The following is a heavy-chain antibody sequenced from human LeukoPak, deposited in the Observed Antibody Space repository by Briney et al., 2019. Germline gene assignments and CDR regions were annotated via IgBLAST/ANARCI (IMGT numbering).Heavy chain of an antibody. J-gene: IGHJ4*02. CDR1: GFTFSSYA. CDR3: AKDKLRSSGYYIDY. CDR2: ISGSGGST. D-gene: IGHD3-22*01. V-gene: IGHV3-23*01. Sequence: GGSLRLSCAAPGFTFSSYAMSWVRQAPGKGLEWVSAISGSGGSTYYADSVKGRFTISRDNSKNTLYLQMNSLRAEDTAVYYCAKDKLRSSGYYIDYWGQGTLVTVSS.